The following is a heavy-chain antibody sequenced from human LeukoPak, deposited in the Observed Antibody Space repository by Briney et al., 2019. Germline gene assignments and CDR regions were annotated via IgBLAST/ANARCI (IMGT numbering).Heavy chain of an antibody. CDR1: GFTFSSYA. D-gene: IGHD3-16*02. J-gene: IGHJ4*02. V-gene: IGHV3-23*01. CDR2: ISGSGGST. CDR3: AKGASTFGGVIVDFDD. Sequence: PGGSLRLSCAASGFTFSSYAMSWVRQAPGKGLEWVSAISGSGGSTYYADSVKGRFTISRDNPKNTLYLQMNSLRAEDTAVYYCAKGASTFGGVIVDFDDWGQGTLVTVSS.